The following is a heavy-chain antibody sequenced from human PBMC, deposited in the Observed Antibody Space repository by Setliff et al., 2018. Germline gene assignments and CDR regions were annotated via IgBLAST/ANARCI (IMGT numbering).Heavy chain of an antibody. Sequence: PSETLSLTCAVYGGSFSTYYWIWIRQPPGKGLEWIGYIYYGGSTNYNPSLKSRVTISIDTSKNQFSLKLSSVTAADTAVYHCARGKTFFGAFIRAFDIWGQGRMVTVSS. CDR3: ARGKTFFGAFIRAFDI. V-gene: IGHV4-59*01. CDR1: GGSFSTYY. CDR2: IYYGGST. J-gene: IGHJ3*02. D-gene: IGHD3-3*01.